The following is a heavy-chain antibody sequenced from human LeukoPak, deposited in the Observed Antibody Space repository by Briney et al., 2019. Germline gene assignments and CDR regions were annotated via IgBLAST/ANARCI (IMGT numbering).Heavy chain of an antibody. V-gene: IGHV3-33*01. CDR2: IWYDGSKT. CDR3: ARVPYEFDSTTFLEY. D-gene: IGHD2/OR15-2a*01. J-gene: IGHJ4*02. Sequence: GRSLGLSCTTSGFTFTNYGINWVRQAPGKGLEWVAAIWYDGSKTSYTDSVKGRFTVSRDISKNTVYLQMNGLKAEDTAVYYCARVPYEFDSTTFLEYWGQGTLVAVSS. CDR1: GFTFTNYG.